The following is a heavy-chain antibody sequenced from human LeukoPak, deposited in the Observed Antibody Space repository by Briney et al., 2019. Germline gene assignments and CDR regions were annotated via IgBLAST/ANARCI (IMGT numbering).Heavy chain of an antibody. CDR1: GGSISSYY. D-gene: IGHD2-2*01. J-gene: IGHJ5*02. V-gene: IGHV4-59*01. CDR2: IYYSGST. CDR3: ARGVVVPTAGGLGWFDP. Sequence: PSETLSLTCTVPGGSISSYYWSWIRQPPGKGLEWIGYIYYSGSTNYNPSLKSRVTISVDTSKKQFSLKLNSVTAADTAVYYCARGVVVPTAGGLGWFDPWGQGTLVTVSS.